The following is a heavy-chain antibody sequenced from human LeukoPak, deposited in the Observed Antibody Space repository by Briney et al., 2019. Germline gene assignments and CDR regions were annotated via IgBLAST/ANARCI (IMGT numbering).Heavy chain of an antibody. J-gene: IGHJ4*02. CDR3: ARARSGMWFPWGY. Sequence: GGSLRLSCAASGFTFSSYWMSWVRQSPGKGLEWVANIKQDGGEKYYVDSVKGRFTISRDNAKNSLYLQMNSLRAEDTAVYYYARARSGMWFPWGYWGQGILVTVSS. D-gene: IGHD2-21*01. CDR2: IKQDGGEK. CDR1: GFTFSSYW. V-gene: IGHV3-7*01.